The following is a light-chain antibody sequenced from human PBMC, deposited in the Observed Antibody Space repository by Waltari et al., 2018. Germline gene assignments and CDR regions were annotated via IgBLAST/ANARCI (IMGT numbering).Light chain of an antibody. Sequence: QSALTQPASVSGSPGQSITISCTGTRSDVGSYNLVSWYQQRPGKAPQLMIYEVTKRPSEISTRFSGSKSGNTASLTISGLQAEDEADYYCCSFTLSRTCVFGSGTKVTVL. CDR3: CSFTLSRTCV. CDR1: RSDVGSYNL. J-gene: IGLJ1*01. V-gene: IGLV2-23*02. CDR2: EVT.